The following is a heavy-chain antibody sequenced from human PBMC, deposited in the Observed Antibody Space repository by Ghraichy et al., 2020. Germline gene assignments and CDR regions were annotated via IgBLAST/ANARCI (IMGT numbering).Heavy chain of an antibody. CDR3: ARDFYYGGNDDAFDI. V-gene: IGHV1-69*05. Sequence: SVKVSCKASGGTFSSYAISWERQAPGQGLEWMGGIIPIFGTANYAQKFQGRVTITTDESTSTAYMELSSLRSEDTAVYYCARDFYYGGNDDAFDIWGQGTMVTVSS. CDR1: GGTFSSYA. D-gene: IGHD4-23*01. J-gene: IGHJ3*02. CDR2: IIPIFGTA.